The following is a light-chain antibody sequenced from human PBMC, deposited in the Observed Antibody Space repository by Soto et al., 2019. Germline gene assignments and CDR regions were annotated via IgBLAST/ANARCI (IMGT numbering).Light chain of an antibody. V-gene: IGKV1-5*03. CDR2: KAS. J-gene: IGKJ1*01. CDR1: QSISSW. CDR3: QQYNSYRA. Sequence: DIQMTQSPSTLSASVGDRVTITCRASQSISSWLAWHQHKPGKAPKLLISKASSLESGVPSRFSGSGSGTEFTLTSSCLQPDDFATYYCQQYNSYRAFGQGTKVDIK.